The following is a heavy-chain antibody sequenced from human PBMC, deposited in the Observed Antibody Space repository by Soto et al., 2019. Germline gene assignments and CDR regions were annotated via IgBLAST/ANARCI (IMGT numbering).Heavy chain of an antibody. Sequence: GGSMGLSCAASRFTSKSYDMHWVRQAPGKGLEWVSYISSSSSTIYYADSVKGRFTISRDNAKNSLYLQMNSLRAEDTAVYYCATNTYYDILTGSHDAFDIWGQGTMVTVSS. CDR1: RFTSKSYD. V-gene: IGHV3-48*01. D-gene: IGHD3-9*01. J-gene: IGHJ3*02. CDR3: ATNTYYDILTGSHDAFDI. CDR2: ISSSSSTI.